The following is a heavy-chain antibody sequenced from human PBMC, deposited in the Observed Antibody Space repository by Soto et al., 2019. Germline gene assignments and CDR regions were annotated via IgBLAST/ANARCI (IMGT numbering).Heavy chain of an antibody. CDR3: ARGVGSSPPRY. CDR1: GGSVSVYY. J-gene: IGHJ4*02. CDR2: IYGSGSP. D-gene: IGHD1-26*01. Sequence: QVQLQESGPGQVKPSETLSLTCTISGGSVSVYYWSWIRQAPGQALEWIGYIYGSGSPYYNPSFRSRVIISADTSKNEISLKLTSATAADTAVYYCARGVGSSPPRYWGRGTLVTVSS. V-gene: IGHV4-59*02.